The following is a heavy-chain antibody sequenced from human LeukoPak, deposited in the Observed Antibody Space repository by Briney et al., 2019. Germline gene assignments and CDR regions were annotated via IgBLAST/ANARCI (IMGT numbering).Heavy chain of an antibody. CDR1: GASLSETS. CDR3: ATADKWEPLDY. CDR2: FDPEDGES. J-gene: IGHJ4*02. V-gene: IGHV1-24*01. Sequence: GASVKVSCKVSGASLSETSIHGVRQAPGQWLEWMGGFDPEDGESIFAQRFQGRFSMTEDTSTDTAYMELRSLRPEDTAVYYCATADKWEPLDYWGQGTLVTVSS. D-gene: IGHD1-26*01.